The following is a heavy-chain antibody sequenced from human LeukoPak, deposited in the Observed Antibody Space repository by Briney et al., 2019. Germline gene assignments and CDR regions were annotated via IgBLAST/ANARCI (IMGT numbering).Heavy chain of an antibody. J-gene: IGHJ6*03. CDR3: ARAVQLERPPPLIDYYYMDV. V-gene: IGHV4-59*01. Sequence: SETLSLTCTVSGGSISTYYWSWIRQPPGKGLEWIGYIYYSGNTNYNPSLKRRVTISVDTSKNQFSLKVRSVTTADTAVYYCARAVQLERPPPLIDYYYMDVWGKGTTVTVSS. D-gene: IGHD1-1*01. CDR1: GGSISTYY. CDR2: IYYSGNT.